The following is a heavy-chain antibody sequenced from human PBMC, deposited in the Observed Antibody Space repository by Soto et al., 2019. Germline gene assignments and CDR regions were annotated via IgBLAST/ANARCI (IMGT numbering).Heavy chain of an antibody. CDR3: AREERITMVRGAIIRYAFDF. D-gene: IGHD3-10*01. Sequence: PSETLSLTFAVYCWSFSGYYWSWIRQPPGKGLEWIGEINHSGSTNYNPSLKSRVTISVDTSKNQFSLKLSSVTAADTAVYYCAREERITMVRGAIIRYAFDFWGQGTMVTVSS. CDR2: INHSGST. V-gene: IGHV4-34*01. J-gene: IGHJ3*01. CDR1: CWSFSGYY.